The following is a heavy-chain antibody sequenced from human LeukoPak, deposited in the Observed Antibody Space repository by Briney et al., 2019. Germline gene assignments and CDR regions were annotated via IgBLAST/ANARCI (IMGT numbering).Heavy chain of an antibody. Sequence: GGSLRLSCAASGFIFSSYTMNWVRQAPGKGLEWVSSISSSYIYYADSVKGRFTISRDNAKNSLYLQMNSLRAEDTALYYCARDGDLRWLQLTGPDYWGQGTLVTVSS. D-gene: IGHD5-24*01. V-gene: IGHV3-21*01. J-gene: IGHJ4*02. CDR3: ARDGDLRWLQLTGPDY. CDR2: ISSSYI. CDR1: GFIFSSYT.